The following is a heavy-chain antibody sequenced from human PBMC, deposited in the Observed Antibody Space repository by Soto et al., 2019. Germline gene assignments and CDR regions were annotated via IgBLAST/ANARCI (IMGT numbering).Heavy chain of an antibody. V-gene: IGHV5-51*01. CDR3: ARFLYGTSSSSIFYYFYGIDV. CDR2: IHPGDPDT. J-gene: IGHJ6*02. D-gene: IGHD6-6*01. Sequence: GESLKISCKGFRYSFSSYWIGWVRQMPGKGLEWMGIIHPGDPDTRYNPSFQGQVTISADKSFSTAYVQWSSLKASDSAIYYCARFLYGTSSSSIFYYFYGIDVWGQGTTVTVSS. CDR1: RYSFSSYW.